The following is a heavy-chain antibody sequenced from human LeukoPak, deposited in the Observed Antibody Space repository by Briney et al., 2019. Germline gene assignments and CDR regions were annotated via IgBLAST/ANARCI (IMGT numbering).Heavy chain of an antibody. Sequence: SETLSLTCTVSGYSISSGYYWGWIRQPPGKGLEWIGSIYHSGSTYYNPSLKSRVTISVDTSKNQFSLKLSSVTAADTAVYYCARVNVEMATIRFDYWGQGTLVTVSS. CDR3: ARVNVEMATIRFDY. J-gene: IGHJ4*02. CDR1: GYSISSGYY. V-gene: IGHV4-38-2*02. CDR2: IYHSGST. D-gene: IGHD5-24*01.